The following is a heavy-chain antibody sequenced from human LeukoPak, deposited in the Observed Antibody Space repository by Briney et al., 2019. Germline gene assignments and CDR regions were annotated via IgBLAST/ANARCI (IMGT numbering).Heavy chain of an antibody. J-gene: IGHJ5*02. Sequence: GGSLRLSCAASGFTFSDYYMSWIRQAPGKGLELVSYISSSGSTIYYADSVKGRFTISRDNAKNSLYLQMNSLRAEDTAVYYCARYHYDFWSGYFGFDPWGQGTLVTVSS. D-gene: IGHD3-3*01. CDR2: ISSSGSTI. CDR3: ARYHYDFWSGYFGFDP. V-gene: IGHV3-11*04. CDR1: GFTFSDYY.